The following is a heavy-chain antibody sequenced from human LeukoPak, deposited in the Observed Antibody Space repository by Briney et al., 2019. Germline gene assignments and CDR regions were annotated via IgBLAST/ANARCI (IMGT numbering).Heavy chain of an antibody. J-gene: IGHJ4*02. CDR3: VRVGSVAGSDYLDY. CDR2: SRNKAKSYTT. D-gene: IGHD6-19*01. Sequence: GGSLRLSCLVSGFTFSDHFLDWVRQAPGKGLEWVGRSRNKAKSYTTEYAASVKGRFTISRDDSKNSLYLQMNSLKTEDTAVYYCVRVGSVAGSDYLDYWGQGTLVTASS. CDR1: GFTFSDHF. V-gene: IGHV3-72*01.